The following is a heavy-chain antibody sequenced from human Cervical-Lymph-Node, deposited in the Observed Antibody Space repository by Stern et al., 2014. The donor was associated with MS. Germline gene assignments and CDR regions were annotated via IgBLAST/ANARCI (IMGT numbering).Heavy chain of an antibody. V-gene: IGHV3-30*18. CDR3: AKDTEGGHKAMAD. Sequence: VQLLESGGGVVQPGRSLRLSCSASGFTFRDYAMHWVRQAPGKGLEWVALISYDGNKFYGDSVEGRFTISRDNSKNTLYLQMSSLRAEDTALYYYAKDTEGGHKAMADWFQGTLVTVSS. J-gene: IGHJ4*02. CDR1: GFTFRDYA. D-gene: IGHD1-26*01. CDR2: ISYDGNK.